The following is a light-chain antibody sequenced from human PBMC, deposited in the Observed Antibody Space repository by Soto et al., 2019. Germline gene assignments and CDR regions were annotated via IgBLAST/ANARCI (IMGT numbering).Light chain of an antibody. CDR1: SSDVGNYNY. CDR2: EVD. J-gene: IGLJ3*02. CDR3: NSYAGYNSL. V-gene: IGLV2-8*01. Sequence: QSALTQPPSASGSPGQSVTISCTGTSSDVGNYNYVSWYQQHPGKAPKLIIYEVDKRPSGVPDRFSGSKSGNTASLTVSGLQAEDKADYYCNSYAGYNSLFGGGTKLTVL.